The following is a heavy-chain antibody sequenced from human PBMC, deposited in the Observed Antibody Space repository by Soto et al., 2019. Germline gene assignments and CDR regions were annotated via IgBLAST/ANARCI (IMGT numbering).Heavy chain of an antibody. J-gene: IGHJ4*02. CDR3: ARGAPFGELLYGIDY. Sequence: SETLSLTCAVYGGSFIGYYWSWIRQPPGKGLEWIGEINHSGSTNYNPSLKSRVTISVDTSKNQFSLKLSSVTAADTAVYYCARGAPFGELLYGIDYWGQGTLVTVSS. D-gene: IGHD3-10*01. V-gene: IGHV4-34*01. CDR2: INHSGST. CDR1: GGSFIGYY.